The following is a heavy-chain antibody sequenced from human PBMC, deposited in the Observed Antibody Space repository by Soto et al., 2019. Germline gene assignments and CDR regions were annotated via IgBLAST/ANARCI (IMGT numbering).Heavy chain of an antibody. CDR3: ARASVRYSSSWYGY. CDR2: INHSGST. CDR1: GGSFSGYY. J-gene: IGHJ4*02. D-gene: IGHD6-13*01. Sequence: SETLSLTCAVYGGSFSGYYWSWIRQPPGKGLEWIGEINHSGSTNYNPSLKSRVTISVDTSKNQFSLKLSSVTAADTAVYYCARASVRYSSSWYGYWGQGTLVTVSS. V-gene: IGHV4-34*01.